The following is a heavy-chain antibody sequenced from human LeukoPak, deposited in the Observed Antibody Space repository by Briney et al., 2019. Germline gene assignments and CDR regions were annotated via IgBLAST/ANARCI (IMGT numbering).Heavy chain of an antibody. CDR3: AREQGDYGDYPDY. CDR2: INHSGST. D-gene: IGHD4-17*01. Sequence: PWETLSLTCAVYGGSFSGYYWSWIRPPPGKGLEWIGEINHSGSTNYNPSLKSRVTISVDTSKNQFSLKLSSVTAADTAVYYCAREQGDYGDYPDYWGQGTLVTVSS. V-gene: IGHV4-34*01. J-gene: IGHJ4*02. CDR1: GGSFSGYY.